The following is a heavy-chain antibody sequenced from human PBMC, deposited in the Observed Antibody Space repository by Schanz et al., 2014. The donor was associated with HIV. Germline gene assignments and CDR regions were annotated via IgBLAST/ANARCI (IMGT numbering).Heavy chain of an antibody. CDR2: IWYDGSNK. CDR3: AKNGDYAFYYFDY. Sequence: QVQLVESGGGVVQPGRSLRLSCAASGFTFSTYGMHWVRQAPGKGLEWVAVIWYDGSNKYYADSVKGRFTISRDNSKNILYLQMNSLRAEDTAVYYCAKNGDYAFYYFDYWGQGTLVTVSS. V-gene: IGHV3-33*06. J-gene: IGHJ4*02. CDR1: GFTFSTYG. D-gene: IGHD4-17*01.